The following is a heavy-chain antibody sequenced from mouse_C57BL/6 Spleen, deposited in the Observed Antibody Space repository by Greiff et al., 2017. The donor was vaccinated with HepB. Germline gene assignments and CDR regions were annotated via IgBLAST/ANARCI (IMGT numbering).Heavy chain of an antibody. D-gene: IGHD2-5*01. J-gene: IGHJ4*01. Sequence: QVQLQQSGPELVKPGASVKISCKASGYAFSSSWMNWVKQRPGKGLEWIGRIYPGDGDTNYNGKFKGKATLTADKSSSTAYMQLSSLTSEDSAVYFCANSNPLYAMDYWGQGTSVTVSS. CDR2: IYPGDGDT. CDR1: GYAFSSSW. V-gene: IGHV1-82*01. CDR3: ANSNPLYAMDY.